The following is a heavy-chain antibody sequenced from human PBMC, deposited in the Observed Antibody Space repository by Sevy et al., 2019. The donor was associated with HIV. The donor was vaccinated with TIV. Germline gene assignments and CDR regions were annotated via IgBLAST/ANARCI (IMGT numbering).Heavy chain of an antibody. CDR3: ARSPPVVVVPGAPSWFDP. Sequence: SETLSLTCAVHDGSFSGYYWNWIRQLPGKGLEWMGEIKEGGITYYNRSLKSQVAISVDTSKKQFSLKLNSVTAADTALYFCARSPPVVVVPGAPSWFDPWGQGTLVTVSS. J-gene: IGHJ5*02. CDR2: IKEGGIT. V-gene: IGHV4-34*01. D-gene: IGHD2-2*01. CDR1: DGSFSGYY.